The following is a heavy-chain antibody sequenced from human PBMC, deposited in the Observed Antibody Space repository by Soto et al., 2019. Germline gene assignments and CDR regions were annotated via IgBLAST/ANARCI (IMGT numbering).Heavy chain of an antibody. J-gene: IGHJ5*02. CDR2: VFPTGNT. CDR3: ARGPYRYCSSTSCRYNWFDP. D-gene: IGHD2-2*01. CDR1: SDSISSSNW. Sequence: SETLSLTCAVSSDSISSSNWWSWVRQPPGKGLEWIGEVFPTGNTNYNPSLMSRVTISVDTSKNQFSLKLSSVTAADTAVYYCARGPYRYCSSTSCRYNWFDPWGQGTLVTVSS. V-gene: IGHV4-4*02.